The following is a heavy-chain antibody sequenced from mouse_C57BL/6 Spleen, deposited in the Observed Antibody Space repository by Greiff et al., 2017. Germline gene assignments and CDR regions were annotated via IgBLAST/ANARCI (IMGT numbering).Heavy chain of an antibody. D-gene: IGHD2-3*01. CDR1: GYTFTSYW. J-gene: IGHJ4*01. Sequence: QVQLQQPGAELVRPGTSVKLSCKASGYTFTSYWMHWVKQRPGQGLEWIGVIDPSDSYTNYNQKFKGKATLTVDTSSSTAYMQLSSLTSEDSAVYYCARPPDGLRAMDYWGQGTSVTVSS. V-gene: IGHV1-59*01. CDR2: IDPSDSYT. CDR3: ARPPDGLRAMDY.